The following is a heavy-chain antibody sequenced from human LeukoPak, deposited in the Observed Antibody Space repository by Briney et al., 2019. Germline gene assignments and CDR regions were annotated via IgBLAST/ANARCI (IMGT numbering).Heavy chain of an antibody. D-gene: IGHD5/OR15-5a*01. CDR2: ISAYNGNT. CDR1: GYTFTSYG. Sequence: GASVKVSCKASGYTFTSYGISWVRQAPGQGLEWMGWISAYNGNTNYAQKLQGRVTMTTDTSTSTAYMELRSLRFEDTAVYFRARGPRQGLYDYWGQGTLVTVSS. J-gene: IGHJ4*02. CDR3: ARGPRQGLYDY. V-gene: IGHV1-18*01.